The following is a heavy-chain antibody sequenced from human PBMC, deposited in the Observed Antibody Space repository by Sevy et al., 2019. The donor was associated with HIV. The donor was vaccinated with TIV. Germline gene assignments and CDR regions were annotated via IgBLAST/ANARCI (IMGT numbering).Heavy chain of an antibody. D-gene: IGHD2-2*01. Sequence: GGSLRLSCAASGFIFSNYPMSWVRHSPGKGLEWVSDISAGGTTTYYADSVEGRFTISRDNSKNTVSLQMNSLGAEDPAIYYWAKRYCSTITCYDDDFWNPYYFYGLDVWGQGLSVTVSS. CDR1: GFIFSNYP. CDR3: AKRYCSTITCYDDDFWNPYYFYGLDV. V-gene: IGHV3-23*01. J-gene: IGHJ6*02. CDR2: ISAGGTTT.